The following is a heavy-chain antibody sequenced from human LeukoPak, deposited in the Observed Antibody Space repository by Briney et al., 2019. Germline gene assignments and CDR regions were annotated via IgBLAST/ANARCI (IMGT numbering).Heavy chain of an antibody. V-gene: IGHV3-7*04. CDR1: EFTLNRYW. D-gene: IGHD3-10*01. J-gene: IGHJ4*02. CDR2: IKHDGSEA. Sequence: HPGGSLRLSCAASEFTLNRYWMSWVRQAPGKGLEWVANIKHDGSEAHYVDSVKGRFTISRDNAKNSLSLQMNSLDVDDTGVYFCTRDALFGSGRTHLDFWSQGTLVSVSS. CDR3: TRDALFGSGRTHLDF.